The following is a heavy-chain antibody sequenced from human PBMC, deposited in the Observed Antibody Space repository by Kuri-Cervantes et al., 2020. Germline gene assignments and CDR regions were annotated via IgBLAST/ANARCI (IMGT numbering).Heavy chain of an antibody. J-gene: IGHJ3*02. CDR1: GFTFSSYA. V-gene: IGHV3-30-3*01. D-gene: IGHD3-16*02. CDR3: ARGRYYDYVWGSYRHAFDI. CDR2: ISYDGSNK. Sequence: LSLTCAASGFTFSSYAMHWVRQAPGKGLEWVAVISYDGSNKYYADSVKGRFTISRDNSKNTLYLQMNSLRAEDTAVYYCARGRYYDYVWGSYRHAFDIWGQGTMVTVSS.